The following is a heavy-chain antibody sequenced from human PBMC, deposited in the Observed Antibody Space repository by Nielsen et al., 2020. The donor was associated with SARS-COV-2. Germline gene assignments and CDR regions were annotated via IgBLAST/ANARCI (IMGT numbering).Heavy chain of an antibody. V-gene: IGHV3-11*05. CDR2: MSASSSYI. D-gene: IGHD6-19*01. CDR3: ARVAGTPPVSYSYFDL. J-gene: IGHJ2*01. Sequence: AASLRLSCAGSGLTFSDYYMSWIRQAPGKGLERVAQMSASSSYIHYADSVKGRYTISKASAKNSLYLQMNSLRAEDTAVYCCARVAGTPPVSYSYFDLWGRGTLVTVSS. CDR1: GLTFSDYY.